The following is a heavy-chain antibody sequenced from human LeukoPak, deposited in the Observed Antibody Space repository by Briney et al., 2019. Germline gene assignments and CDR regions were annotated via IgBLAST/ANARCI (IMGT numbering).Heavy chain of an antibody. J-gene: IGHJ4*02. CDR1: GFTFSNYW. CDR2: IKQDGGET. D-gene: IGHD3-22*01. CDR3: ARVYETNGYLY. V-gene: IGHV3-7*01. Sequence: PGGSLRLSCAAFGFTFSNYWMTWVRQAPGKGLEWVASIKQDGGETYYVDSVKGRFTISRDNAKNTVYLQMNSLRVEDTAVYYCARVYETNGYLYWGQGSLVTVSS.